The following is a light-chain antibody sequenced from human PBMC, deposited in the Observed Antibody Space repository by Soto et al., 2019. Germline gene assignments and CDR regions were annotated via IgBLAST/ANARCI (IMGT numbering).Light chain of an antibody. CDR1: TSHVGTYGL. CDR3: CSYAGTNTYV. J-gene: IGLJ1*01. Sequence: QSALTQPASVSGSPGQSITLSCTGTTSHVGTYGLVSWYQQYPGKAPKLMIYEVSKRPSGVYNRFSGSKSGNTASLTISGLQAEDEADYYCCSYAGTNTYVLGTGTKVTVL. CDR2: EVS. V-gene: IGLV2-23*02.